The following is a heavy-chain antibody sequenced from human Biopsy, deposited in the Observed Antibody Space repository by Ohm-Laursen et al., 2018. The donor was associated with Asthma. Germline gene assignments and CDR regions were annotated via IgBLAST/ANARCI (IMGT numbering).Heavy chain of an antibody. V-gene: IGHV3-30*07. Sequence: SLRLSCSAFGFSFSNFAIHWVRQAPGKGLEWVGVISKDASTQDYADSVKGRFTMARDNSKNTLDLQMNSLRAEDTAVYLCARFVQAEEGVFWGQGTRVTVSP. CDR1: GFSFSNFA. CDR2: ISKDASTQ. J-gene: IGHJ4*02. CDR3: ARFVQAEEGVF. D-gene: IGHD3-10*02.